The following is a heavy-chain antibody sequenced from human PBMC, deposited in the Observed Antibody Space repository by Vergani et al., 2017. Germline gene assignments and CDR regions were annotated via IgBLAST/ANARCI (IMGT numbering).Heavy chain of an antibody. Sequence: EVQLVESGGGLVHPGGSLRLSCAVSGFTFSWSGMNWVRQAPGKGLEWISYSSISRSTIYDAESVKGRFTISRDNVKKSLYLQMNNLRAEDTGIYFCATDLNWENYWGQGALATVSS. CDR1: GFTFSWSG. J-gene: IGHJ4*02. CDR3: ATDLNWENY. CDR2: SSISRSTI. V-gene: IGHV3-48*01. D-gene: IGHD1-1*01.